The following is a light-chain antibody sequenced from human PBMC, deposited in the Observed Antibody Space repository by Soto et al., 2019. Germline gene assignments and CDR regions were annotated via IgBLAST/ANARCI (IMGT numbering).Light chain of an antibody. CDR3: QQSYSTPYT. Sequence: DIQMTQSPSSLSASGGGRVTITSRASQSISSYLNWYQQKPGKAPKLLIYAASSLQSGVPARFSGSGSGTDFTLTISSLQPEDFATYYCQQSYSTPYTFGQGT. J-gene: IGKJ2*01. V-gene: IGKV1-39*01. CDR1: QSISSY. CDR2: AAS.